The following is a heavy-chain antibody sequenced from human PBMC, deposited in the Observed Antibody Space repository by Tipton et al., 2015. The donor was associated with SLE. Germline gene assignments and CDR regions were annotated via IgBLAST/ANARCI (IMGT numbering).Heavy chain of an antibody. D-gene: IGHD2-15*01. Sequence: EASGFTFSSYAMSWVRQAPGKGLEWASAISGSGGSTYYADSVKGRFTISRDNSKNTLYLQMNSLRAEDTAVYYCAKDCSGGSCYDYWGQGTLVTVSS. CDR3: AKDCSGGSCYDY. CDR2: ISGSGGST. CDR1: GFTFSSYA. J-gene: IGHJ4*02. V-gene: IGHV3-23*01.